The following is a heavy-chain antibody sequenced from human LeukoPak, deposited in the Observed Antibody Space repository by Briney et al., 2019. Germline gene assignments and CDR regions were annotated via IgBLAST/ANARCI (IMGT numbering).Heavy chain of an antibody. J-gene: IGHJ4*02. D-gene: IGHD3-10*01. CDR1: GFTFSDYY. CDR3: ARAENPSGSSPPYFDY. V-gene: IGHV3-11*01. Sequence: GGSLRLSCAASGFTFSDYYMSWIRQAPGKGLEWDSYISSSGSTIYYADSVKGRFTISRDNAKNSLYLQMNSLGAEDTAVYYCARAENPSGSSPPYFDYWGQGTLVTVSS. CDR2: ISSSGSTI.